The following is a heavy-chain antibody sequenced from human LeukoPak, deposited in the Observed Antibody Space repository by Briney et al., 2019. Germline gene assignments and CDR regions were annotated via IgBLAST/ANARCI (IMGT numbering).Heavy chain of an antibody. J-gene: IGHJ5*02. D-gene: IGHD6-19*01. CDR3: ARRSGWYSGLNWFDP. Sequence: GESLKISCKGSGYSFTSYWIGWVRQMPGKGLEWIGIIYPADSDTRYSPSFQGQVTISADKSISTAYLQWSSLKASDTAMYYCARRSGWYSGLNWFDPWGQGTLVTVSS. CDR2: IYPADSDT. CDR1: GYSFTSYW. V-gene: IGHV5-51*01.